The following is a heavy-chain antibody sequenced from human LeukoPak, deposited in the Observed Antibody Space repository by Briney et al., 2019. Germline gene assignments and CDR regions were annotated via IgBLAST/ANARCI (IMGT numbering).Heavy chain of an antibody. CDR2: ISSGGST. CDR1: GFTVSSDY. CDR3: GRVGDGYNDNY. J-gene: IGHJ4*02. Sequence: PGGSLRLSCAASGFTVSSDYMGRVRQAPEKGLEWVSLISSGGSTYYADSLKGRFTISRDNSKNTLYLQMNSLRAEDTAVYYCGRVGDGYNDNYWGQGTLVTVSS. D-gene: IGHD5-24*01. V-gene: IGHV3-66*01.